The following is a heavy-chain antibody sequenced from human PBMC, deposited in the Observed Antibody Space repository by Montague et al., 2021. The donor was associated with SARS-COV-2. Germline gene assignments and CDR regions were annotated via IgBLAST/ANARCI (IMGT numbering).Heavy chain of an antibody. V-gene: IGHV4-34*01. CDR3: ASGGDNGSGYLDD. CDR2: INYSGST. J-gene: IGHJ6*03. CDR1: GGSISTFY. Sequence: SETLSLTCAVSGGSISTFYWSWIRQPPGKGLEWIGEINYSGSTNYNPSLKSRVTISVDTSKNQFSLKLNSLTAADAAVYYCASGGDNGSGYLDDWGKGTTGTVSS. D-gene: IGHD1-26*01.